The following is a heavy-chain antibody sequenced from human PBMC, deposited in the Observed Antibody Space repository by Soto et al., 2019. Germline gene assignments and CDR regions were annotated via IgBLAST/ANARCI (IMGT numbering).Heavy chain of an antibody. Sequence: QVQLVESGGGVVQPGRSLRLSCAASGFTFSSYAMHWVRQAPGKGLEWVAVISYDGSNKYYADSVKGRFTISRDNSKNTLYLQMNSLRAEDTAVYYCARGYCSGGSCLDSWGQGTLVTVSS. V-gene: IGHV3-30-3*01. J-gene: IGHJ4*02. D-gene: IGHD2-15*01. CDR1: GFTFSSYA. CDR2: ISYDGSNK. CDR3: ARGYCSGGSCLDS.